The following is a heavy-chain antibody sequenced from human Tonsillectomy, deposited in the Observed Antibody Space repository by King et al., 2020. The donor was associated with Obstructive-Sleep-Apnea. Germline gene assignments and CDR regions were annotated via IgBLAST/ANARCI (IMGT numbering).Heavy chain of an antibody. V-gene: IGHV3-21*01. CDR1: GFNFSSYS. J-gene: IGHJ4*02. CDR3: ARDRQLGYCSGGSCAIDY. D-gene: IGHD2-15*01. CDR2: ISSSSSYI. Sequence: VQLVESGGGLVKPGGSLRLSCAASGFNFSSYSMNWVRQAPGKGLEWVSSISSSSSYIYYADSVKGRFTISRDNAKNSLYLQMNSLRAEDTAVYYCARDRQLGYCSGGSCAIDYWGQGTLVTVSS.